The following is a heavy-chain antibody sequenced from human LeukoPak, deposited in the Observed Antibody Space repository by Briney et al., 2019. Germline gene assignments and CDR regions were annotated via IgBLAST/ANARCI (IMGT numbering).Heavy chain of an antibody. CDR1: GFTLGVSW. V-gene: IGHV3-7*01. J-gene: IGHJ4*02. CDR3: AKDRGWNTFDY. Sequence: TGGSLRLSCAASGFTLGVSWMSWVRQAPGKGLEWVANIKEDGGVKNYVDSVKGRLTISRDNAKSSLFLQMNSLRVEDTAVYYCAKDRGWNTFDYWGQGTLVTVSS. D-gene: IGHD1/OR15-1a*01. CDR2: IKEDGGVK.